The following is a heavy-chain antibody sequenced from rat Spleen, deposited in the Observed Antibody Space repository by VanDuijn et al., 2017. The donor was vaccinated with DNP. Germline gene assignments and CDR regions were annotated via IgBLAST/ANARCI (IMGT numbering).Heavy chain of an antibody. D-gene: IGHD1-12*02. CDR1: GFIFSNYW. Sequence: EVQLVESGGGPVQPGRSLKLSCVASGFIFSNYWMTWIRQAPGRGLEWVASITNIGDTTYYSDFVKGRFSISRDNAKSTLYLQMDSLRSEDTSTYYCTAVEYDGTYYLNWFAYWGQGVIVTVSS. CDR3: TAVEYDGTYYLNWFAY. V-gene: IGHV5-31*01. J-gene: IGHJ2*01. CDR2: ITNIGDTT.